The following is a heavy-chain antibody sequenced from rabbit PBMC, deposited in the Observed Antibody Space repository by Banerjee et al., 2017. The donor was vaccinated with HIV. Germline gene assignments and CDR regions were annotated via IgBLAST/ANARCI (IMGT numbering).Heavy chain of an antibody. V-gene: IGHV1S45*01. D-gene: IGHD3-1*01. Sequence: QEQLVESGGGLVKPGASLTLTCTASGFSFSNNYVMCWVRQAPGKGLQWIACINTYTGKAVYATWANGRFTISRTSSTTVTLQMTSLTAADTATYFCARDLASVVGWNFNLWGQGTLVTVS. CDR1: GFSFSNNYV. CDR2: INTYTGKA. CDR3: ARDLASVVGWNFNL. J-gene: IGHJ4*01.